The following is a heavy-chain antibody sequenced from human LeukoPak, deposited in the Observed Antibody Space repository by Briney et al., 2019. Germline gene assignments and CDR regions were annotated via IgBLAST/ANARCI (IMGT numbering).Heavy chain of an antibody. Sequence: GGSLRLSCAASGFTFSSYSMNWVRQAPGKGLEWVSELSTSGGSTYYAYSVKGRFTISRDNSKHTLYLQMNSLRAEDTAVYYCAKGHCSSTSCYTRENAFDIWGQGTMVTVFS. D-gene: IGHD2-2*02. CDR2: LSTSGGST. CDR3: AKGHCSSTSCYTRENAFDI. V-gene: IGHV3-23*01. CDR1: GFTFSSYS. J-gene: IGHJ3*02.